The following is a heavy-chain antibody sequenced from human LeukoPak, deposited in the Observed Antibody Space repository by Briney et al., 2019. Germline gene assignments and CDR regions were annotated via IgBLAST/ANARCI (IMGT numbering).Heavy chain of an antibody. V-gene: IGHV3-23*01. CDR1: GFTFGSYA. CDR2: ISGSGGST. CDR3: AKHIRFVAAPFSSNY. J-gene: IGHJ4*02. D-gene: IGHD2-21*01. Sequence: PGGPLRLSCAASGFTFGSYAMSWVRQAPGKGLEWVSAISGSGGSTYYADSVKGRFTISRDNSKNTLYLQMNSLRAEDTAVYYCAKHIRFVAAPFSSNYWGQGTLVTVSS.